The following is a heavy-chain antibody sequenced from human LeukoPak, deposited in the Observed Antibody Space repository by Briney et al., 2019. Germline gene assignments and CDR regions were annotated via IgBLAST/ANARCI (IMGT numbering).Heavy chain of an antibody. Sequence: GESLKISCKGSGYSFTSYWIGWVRQMPGKGLEWMGIIYPGDSDTRYSPSFQGQVTISADKSISTAYLQWSSLKASDTAMYYCARWSSGSYEYYYGMDVWGQGTTVTVSS. D-gene: IGHD1-26*01. CDR3: ARWSSGSYEYYYGMDV. V-gene: IGHV5-51*01. CDR2: IYPGDSDT. J-gene: IGHJ6*02. CDR1: GYSFTSYW.